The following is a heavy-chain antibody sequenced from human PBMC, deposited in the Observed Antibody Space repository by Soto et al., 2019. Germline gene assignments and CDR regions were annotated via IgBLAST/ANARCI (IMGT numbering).Heavy chain of an antibody. CDR2: INQDGSRQ. Sequence: EVQLVESGGGLVQPGGSLRLSCAASGFTFGSYWMTWVRQAPETGLEWVANINQDGSRQYYVVSVKGRFTISRDNANKSLYLQMNSLRVEDTALYYCASAGVYGSGSHFGYWGQGTLVTVSS. CDR1: GFTFGSYW. D-gene: IGHD3-10*01. V-gene: IGHV3-7*01. CDR3: ASAGVYGSGSHFGY. J-gene: IGHJ4*02.